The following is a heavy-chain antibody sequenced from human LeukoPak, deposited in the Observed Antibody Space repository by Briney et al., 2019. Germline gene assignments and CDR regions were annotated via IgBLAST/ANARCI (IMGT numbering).Heavy chain of an antibody. V-gene: IGHV3-74*01. CDR1: GFTFSSYW. CDR2: IKSDGSNT. Sequence: WESLRLSCAASGFTFSSYWMHWVRQAPGKGLVWVSRIKSDGSNTNYADSVKGRFTISRDNSKNTLYLQMNSLRAEDTAVYYCTRVGDYGGNWAGYFDLWGRGTLVTVSS. D-gene: IGHD4-23*01. CDR3: TRVGDYGGNWAGYFDL. J-gene: IGHJ2*01.